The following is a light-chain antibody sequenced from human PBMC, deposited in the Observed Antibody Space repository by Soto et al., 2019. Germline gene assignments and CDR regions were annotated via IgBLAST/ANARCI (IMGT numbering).Light chain of an antibody. V-gene: IGLV2-8*01. CDR1: SSDVGSYNY. Sequence: QSALTQPPSASGSPGQSVTISCTGTSSDVGSYNYVSWYQQHPDKTPKLMIYEVNKRPSGVPHRFSGSKSGNTTSLTVSGLQAEDEADYYCTSYAGYNNPVVFGGGTKLTVL. CDR3: TSYAGYNNPVV. CDR2: EVN. J-gene: IGLJ2*01.